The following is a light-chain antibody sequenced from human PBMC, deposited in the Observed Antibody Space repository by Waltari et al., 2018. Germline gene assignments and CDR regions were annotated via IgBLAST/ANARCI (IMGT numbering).Light chain of an antibody. Sequence: PGQSITISCTGTSSDVGAYNYVSWYQQHPGNAPRLMIYDVNKRPSGVSKRFSGSKSGNTASLTISGLQAEDEADYYCSSFTRASSWVFGGGTKLTV. J-gene: IGLJ3*02. V-gene: IGLV2-14*03. CDR2: DVN. CDR1: SSDVGAYNY. CDR3: SSFTRASSWV.